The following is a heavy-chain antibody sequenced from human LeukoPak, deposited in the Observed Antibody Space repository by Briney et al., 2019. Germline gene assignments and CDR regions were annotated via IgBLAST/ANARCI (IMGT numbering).Heavy chain of an antibody. V-gene: IGHV3-23*01. CDR1: GFTFRTSA. J-gene: IGHJ4*02. D-gene: IGHD3-10*01. CDR2: INGGDYST. Sequence: GGSLRLSCAASGFTFRTSAMSWVRQAPAKGLQWVSSINGGDYSTYYADSVEGRFTISRDSSKKILYLQMNSLRTDDTAMYYCATANPTPRGINFDSWGQGTLVTVSS. CDR3: ATANPTPRGINFDS.